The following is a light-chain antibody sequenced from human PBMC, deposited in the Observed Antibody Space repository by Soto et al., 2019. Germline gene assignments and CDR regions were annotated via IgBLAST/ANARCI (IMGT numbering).Light chain of an antibody. Sequence: EIGLTQSPGTLSLSPRERATLSCRASQSVSSSYLAWYQQKPGQAPRLLIYGASSRATGIPDRFFGSGSGTDFTLTINRLEPEDFAVYYCQQFGTSPKTFGQGTKVDIK. CDR1: QSVSSSY. V-gene: IGKV3-20*01. CDR2: GAS. J-gene: IGKJ1*01. CDR3: QQFGTSPKT.